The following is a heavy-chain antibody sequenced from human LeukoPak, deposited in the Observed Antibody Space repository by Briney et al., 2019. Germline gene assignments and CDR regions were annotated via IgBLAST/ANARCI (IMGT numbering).Heavy chain of an antibody. V-gene: IGHV3-53*01. CDR3: ARSLAAAGPYYYYYYIDV. CDR1: GFTFNNYA. J-gene: IGHJ6*03. CDR2: IYSGGST. D-gene: IGHD6-13*01. Sequence: PGGSLRLSCAASGFTFNNYAMSWVRQAPGKGLEWVSVIYSGGSTYYADSVKGRFTISRDNSKNTLYLQMNSLRAEDTAVYYCARSLAAAGPYYYYYYIDVWGKGTTVTVSS.